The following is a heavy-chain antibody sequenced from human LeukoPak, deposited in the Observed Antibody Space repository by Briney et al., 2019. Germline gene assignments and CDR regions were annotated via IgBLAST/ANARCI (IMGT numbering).Heavy chain of an antibody. V-gene: IGHV4-59*01. D-gene: IGHD6-13*01. J-gene: IGHJ6*02. CDR1: GGSFGTYY. CDR2: INYSGTT. CDR3: ARDRGIAAAGIYYYYGMDV. Sequence: SETLSLTCTVSGGSFGTYYWSWIRQPPGKGLEWIGYINYSGTTNYNPSLKSRVTISVDTSKNQFSLKLSSVTAADTAVYYCARDRGIAAAGIYYYYGMDVWGQGTTVTVSS.